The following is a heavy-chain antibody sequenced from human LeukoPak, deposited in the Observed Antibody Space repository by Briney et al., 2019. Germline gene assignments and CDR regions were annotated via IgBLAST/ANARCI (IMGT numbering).Heavy chain of an antibody. D-gene: IGHD4-11*01. J-gene: IGHJ4*02. V-gene: IGHV4-59*01. CDR1: GGSISSYY. CDR3: ARVGSNYDYFDY. CDR2: IYYSGST. Sequence: PSETLSHTCIVSGGSISSYYWSWIRQPPGKGLEWIGYIYYSGSTNYNPSLKSRVTISVDTSKNQFSLKLSSVTAADTAVYYCARVGSNYDYFDYWGQGTLVTVSS.